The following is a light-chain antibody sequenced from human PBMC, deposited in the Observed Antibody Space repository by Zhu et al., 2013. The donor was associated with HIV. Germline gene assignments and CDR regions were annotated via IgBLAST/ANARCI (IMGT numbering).Light chain of an antibody. CDR1: QSVSSN. Sequence: EIVMTQSPATLSVSPGERATLSCRASQSVSSNLAWYQQKPGQAPRLLIYGAPSRATGIPDRFSGSGSGTDFTLTISRLEPEDFAVYYCQQYGSSPWTFGQGTKVEIK. V-gene: IGKV3-20*01. CDR2: GAP. J-gene: IGKJ1*01. CDR3: QQYGSSPWT.